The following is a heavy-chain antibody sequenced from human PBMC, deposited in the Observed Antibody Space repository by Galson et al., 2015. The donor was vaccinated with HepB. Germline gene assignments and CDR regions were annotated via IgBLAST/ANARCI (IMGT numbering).Heavy chain of an antibody. CDR3: ARVEGSSGWYPYYYYYGMDV. CDR1: GFTFSSYW. V-gene: IGHV3-7*03. Sequence: SLRLSCAASGFTFSSYWMSWVRQAPGKGLEWVANIKQDGSEKYYVDSVKGRFTISRDNAKNSLYLQMNSLRAEDTAVYYCARVEGSSGWYPYYYYYGMDVWGQGTTVTVSS. J-gene: IGHJ6*02. CDR2: IKQDGSEK. D-gene: IGHD6-19*01.